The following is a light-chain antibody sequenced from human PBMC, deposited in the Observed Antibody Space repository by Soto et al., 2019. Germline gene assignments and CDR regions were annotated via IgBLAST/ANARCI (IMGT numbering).Light chain of an antibody. CDR3: QHYYSWPWT. Sequence: ELVMTQSSATLSVSSGERVILSCRASQSIDSDLAWYQQKPGQAPRFLVYDASTRATGVPARFSGSGSGTQFTLTISSLQSEDSALYYCQHYYSWPWTFGQGTKVDI. J-gene: IGKJ1*01. V-gene: IGKV3-15*01. CDR2: DAS. CDR1: QSIDSD.